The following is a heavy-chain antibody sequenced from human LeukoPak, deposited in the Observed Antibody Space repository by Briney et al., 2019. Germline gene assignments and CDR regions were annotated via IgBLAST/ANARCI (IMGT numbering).Heavy chain of an antibody. CDR3: ARGLSGSGSYSN. J-gene: IGHJ4*02. D-gene: IGHD3-10*01. V-gene: IGHV1-69*04. CDR1: GGTFSNYA. CDR2: IIPIVDIA. Sequence: SVKVSCKASGGTFSNYAISWVRQAPGQGLEWMGRIIPIVDIANHAQKFQGRVTITADKSASTAYMELSSLRSEDTAVYYCARGLSGSGSYSNWGQGTLVTVSS.